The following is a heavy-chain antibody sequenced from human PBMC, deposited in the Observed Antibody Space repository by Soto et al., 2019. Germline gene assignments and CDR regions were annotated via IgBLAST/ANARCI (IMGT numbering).Heavy chain of an antibody. CDR3: ARVGLGLFGMDV. CDR1: GFTFSSYS. J-gene: IGHJ6*01. CDR2: ISGSSTI. Sequence: EVQLVESGGSLVQPGGSLRVSCAASGFTFSSYSINWVRQAPGKGLEWVSYISGSSTIYYADSVKGRFTISRDNAKNSLYLQMNSLRDEYTAVYYCARVGLGLFGMDVWGQGTTVTVSS. V-gene: IGHV3-48*02. D-gene: IGHD3-16*01.